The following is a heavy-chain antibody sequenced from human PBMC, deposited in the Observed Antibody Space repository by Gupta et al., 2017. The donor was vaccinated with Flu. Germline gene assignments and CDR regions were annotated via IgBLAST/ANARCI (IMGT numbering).Heavy chain of an antibody. V-gene: IGHV1-69*01. CDR1: GGRFSSYA. J-gene: IGHJ4*02. CDR3: ARDRDDYGDSNFDY. D-gene: IGHD4-17*01. CDR2: IIPIFGTA. Sequence: VQLVQSGAEVKKPGSSVKVSCKASGGRFSSYAISWVRQAPGQGLEWMGGIIPIFGTANYAQKFQGRVTITADESTSTAYMELSSLRSEDTAVYYCARDRDDYGDSNFDYWGQGTLVTVSS.